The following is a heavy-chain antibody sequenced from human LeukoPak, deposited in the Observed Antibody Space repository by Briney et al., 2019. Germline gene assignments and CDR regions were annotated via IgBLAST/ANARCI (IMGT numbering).Heavy chain of an antibody. Sequence: SETLSLTCTVSGGSITSYYWTWIRQSPGKGLEWIGYTSYSGRTNANPSLKSRVTLSVDTSKSQFSLKMYSVTAADTAVYYCARTTGYSSTWELDSWGQGILVTVSS. CDR1: GGSITSYY. CDR3: ARTTGYSSTWELDS. CDR2: TSYSGRT. V-gene: IGHV4-59*01. D-gene: IGHD6-13*01. J-gene: IGHJ4*02.